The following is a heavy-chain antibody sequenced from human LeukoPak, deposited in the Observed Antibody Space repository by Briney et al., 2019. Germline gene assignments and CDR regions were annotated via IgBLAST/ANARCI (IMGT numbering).Heavy chain of an antibody. Sequence: SETLSLTCTVSGGSISSSSYYWGWIRQPPGKGLEWIGSIYYSGSTYYNPSLKSRVTISVDTSKNQFSLKLSSVTAADTAVYYCARDFSWYFPYNWFDPWGQGTLVTVSS. CDR1: GGSISSSSYY. CDR2: IYYSGST. CDR3: ARDFSWYFPYNWFDP. D-gene: IGHD6-13*01. V-gene: IGHV4-39*07. J-gene: IGHJ5*02.